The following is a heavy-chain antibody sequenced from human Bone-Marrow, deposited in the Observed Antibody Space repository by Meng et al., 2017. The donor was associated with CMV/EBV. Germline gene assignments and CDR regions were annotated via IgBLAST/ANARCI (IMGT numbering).Heavy chain of an antibody. J-gene: IGHJ6*02. V-gene: IGHV3-23*03. D-gene: IGHD2-2*01. CDR1: GFTFSSYA. Sequence: GESLKISCAASGFTFSSYAMSWVRQAPGKGLEWVSVIYSGGSSTYYADSVKGRFTISRDNSKNTLYLQMNSLRAEDTAVYYCAKGGSTSLYYYYGMDGWGQGTTVTVSS. CDR3: AKGGSTSLYYYYGMDG. CDR2: IYSGGSST.